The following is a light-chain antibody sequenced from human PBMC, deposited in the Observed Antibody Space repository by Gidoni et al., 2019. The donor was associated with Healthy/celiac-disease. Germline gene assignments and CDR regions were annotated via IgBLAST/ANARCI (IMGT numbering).Light chain of an antibody. V-gene: IGKV3-15*01. CDR1: QSVSSN. Sequence: EIVMTQSPATLSVSPGERATLSCRASQSVSSNLAWYQQQPGQAPRLLTYGASTRATGIPARFSGSGSGTEFTLTISSLQSEDFAVYYCQQYNNWPPFTFGPGTKVDIK. J-gene: IGKJ3*01. CDR3: QQYNNWPPFT. CDR2: GAS.